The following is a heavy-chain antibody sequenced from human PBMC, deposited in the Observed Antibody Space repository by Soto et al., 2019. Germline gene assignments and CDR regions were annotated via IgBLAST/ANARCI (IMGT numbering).Heavy chain of an antibody. Sequence: ASVKVSCKASGYTFTSYAMHWVRQAPGQRLEWIGWINAGNGNTKYSQKFQGRVTITRDTSASTAYMELSSLRSEDTAVYYCARPAIVVVPAAYAVDYYYYGMDVWGQGTTVTVSS. D-gene: IGHD2-2*01. J-gene: IGHJ6*02. V-gene: IGHV1-3*01. CDR3: ARPAIVVVPAAYAVDYYYYGMDV. CDR1: GYTFTSYA. CDR2: INAGNGNT.